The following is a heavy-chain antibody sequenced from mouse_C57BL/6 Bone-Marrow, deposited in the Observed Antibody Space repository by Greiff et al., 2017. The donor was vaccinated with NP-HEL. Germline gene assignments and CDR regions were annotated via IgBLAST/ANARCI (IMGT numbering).Heavy chain of an antibody. CDR3: ARRGTVVATRGYFDV. CDR1: GYTFTDYY. V-gene: IGHV1-26*01. Sequence: VQLQQSGPELVKPGASVKISCKASGYTFTDYYMNWVKQSHGKSLEWIGDINPNNGGTSYNQKFKGKATLTVDKSSSTAYMELRSLTSEDSAVYYCARRGTVVATRGYFDVWGTGTTVTVSS. CDR2: INPNNGGT. D-gene: IGHD1-1*01. J-gene: IGHJ1*03.